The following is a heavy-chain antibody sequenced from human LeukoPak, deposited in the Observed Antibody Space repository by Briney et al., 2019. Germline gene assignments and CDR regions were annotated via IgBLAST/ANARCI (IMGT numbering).Heavy chain of an antibody. J-gene: IGHJ4*02. CDR2: IIPIFGTA. V-gene: IGHV1-69*13. CDR3: ASGLTGYYNTFDY. D-gene: IGHD3-9*01. CDR1: GGTFSSYA. Sequence: ASVKVSCKASGGTFSSYAISWVRQAPGQGLEWMGGIIPIFGTANYAQKFQGRVTITADESTSTAYMELRSLRSDDTAVYYCASGLTGYYNTFDYWGQGTLVTVSS.